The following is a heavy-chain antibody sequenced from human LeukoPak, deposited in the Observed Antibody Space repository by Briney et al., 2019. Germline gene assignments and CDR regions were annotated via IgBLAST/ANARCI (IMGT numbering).Heavy chain of an antibody. D-gene: IGHD5-18*01. CDR3: ARGGAVAAMASDY. J-gene: IGHJ4*02. V-gene: IGHV1-69*01. CDR2: ITPIFGTA. Sequence: ASVKVSCKASGGTFSSYAISWVRQAPGQGLEWMGGITPIFGTANYAQKFQGRVTITADESTSTAYMELSSLRSEDTAVYYCARGGAVAAMASDYWGQGTLVTVSS. CDR1: GGTFSSYA.